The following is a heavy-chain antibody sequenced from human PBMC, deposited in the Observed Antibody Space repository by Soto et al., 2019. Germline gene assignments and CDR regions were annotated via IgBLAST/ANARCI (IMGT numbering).Heavy chain of an antibody. CDR1: GYRFTSYW. V-gene: IGHV5-51*01. CDR3: ARHGRLPYYYMDV. J-gene: IGHJ6*03. Sequence: GESLKISGKGSGYRFTSYWIGWVRQMPGKGLEWMGIIYPGDSDTRYSPSFQGQVTISADKSISTAYLQWSSLKASDTAMYYCARHGRLPYYYMDVWGKGTTVTVSS. D-gene: IGHD4-17*01. CDR2: IYPGDSDT.